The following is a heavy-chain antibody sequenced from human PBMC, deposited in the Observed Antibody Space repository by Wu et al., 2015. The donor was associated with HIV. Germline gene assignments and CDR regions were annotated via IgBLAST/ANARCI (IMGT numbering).Heavy chain of an antibody. CDR1: GYTFSSYG. CDR3: ARGSSGYFDY. V-gene: IGHV1-18*04. J-gene: IGHJ4*02. CDR2: ISAYNGNT. D-gene: IGHD1-26*01. Sequence: QVQLVQSGAEVKKPGASVKVSCKASGYTFSSYGISWVRQAPGQGLEWMGWISAYNGNTKFGQKFQGRATMTTDTSTSTAHMELRSLRSDDTAVYYCARGSSGYFDYWGQGTLVTVSS.